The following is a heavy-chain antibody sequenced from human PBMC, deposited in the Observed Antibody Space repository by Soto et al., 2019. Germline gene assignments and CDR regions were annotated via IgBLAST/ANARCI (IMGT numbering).Heavy chain of an antibody. V-gene: IGHV1-46*01. CDR3: AAGWFGELSGPNRYYYYGMDV. Sequence: QVQLVQSGAEVKKPGASVKVSCKASGYTFTSYYMHWVRQAPGQGLEWMGIINPSGGSTSYAQKFQGRVTTTRDTSTSTVYMELSSLRSEDTAVYYCAAGWFGELSGPNRYYYYGMDVWGQGTTVTVSS. CDR1: GYTFTSYY. J-gene: IGHJ6*02. D-gene: IGHD3-10*01. CDR2: INPSGGST.